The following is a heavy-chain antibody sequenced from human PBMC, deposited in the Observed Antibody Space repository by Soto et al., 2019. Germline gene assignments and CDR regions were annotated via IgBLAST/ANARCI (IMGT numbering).Heavy chain of an antibody. CDR1: RFTFSGYG. Sequence: QVQLVESGGGVVQPGRSLRLSCEASRFTFSGYGMHWVRQAPGKGLEWVAVISYDGSNKYYADSVKGRFTISRDNSKNTLYLQMNSLRAEDTAVYYCAKDGVVRTYYFDYWGQGTLVTVSS. V-gene: IGHV3-30*18. J-gene: IGHJ4*02. D-gene: IGHD2-8*01. CDR3: AKDGVVRTYYFDY. CDR2: ISYDGSNK.